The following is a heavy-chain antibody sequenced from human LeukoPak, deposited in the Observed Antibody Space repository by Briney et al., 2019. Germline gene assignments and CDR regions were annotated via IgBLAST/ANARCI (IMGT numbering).Heavy chain of an antibody. J-gene: IGHJ5*02. CDR1: GGSLSTDY. V-gene: IGHV4-59*01. CDR2: IYYTGST. Sequence: SETLSLTCTVSGGSLSTDYWSWIRQPPGKGLEWMGYIYYTGSTNYNPSLKSRVTISVDTSKNQFSLKLSSVTAADTAVYYCARASGGYYNHWFDPWGQGTLVTVSS. CDR3: ARASGGYYNHWFDP. D-gene: IGHD3-22*01.